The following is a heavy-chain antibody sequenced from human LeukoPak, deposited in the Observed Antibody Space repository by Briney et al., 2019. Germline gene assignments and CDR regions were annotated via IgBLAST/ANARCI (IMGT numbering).Heavy chain of an antibody. Sequence: SETLSLTCTVSGGSISSYYWSWIRQPPGKGLEWIGYIYYSGSTNYNPSLKSRVTISVDTSKNQFSLKLSSVTAADTAVYYCARDTGSSYGDYYYYYGMDVWGQGTTVTVSS. CDR3: ARDTGSSYGDYYYYYGMDV. J-gene: IGHJ6*02. D-gene: IGHD6-6*01. CDR1: GGSISSYY. V-gene: IGHV4-59*01. CDR2: IYYSGST.